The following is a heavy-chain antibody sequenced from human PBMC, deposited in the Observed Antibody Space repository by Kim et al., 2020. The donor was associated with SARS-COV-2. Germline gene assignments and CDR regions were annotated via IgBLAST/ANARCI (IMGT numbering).Heavy chain of an antibody. CDR2: VRDSGRT. Sequence: SETLSLTCTVSGGSISGSYWSWLRQPPGEGLEWIAYVRDSGRTNYNPSLKSRVSISIDSSQNQFSLKLTSVTAATSAVYSCAKGAGWYDYWGQGTLVTV. CDR3: AKGAGWYDY. V-gene: IGHV4-59*01. CDR1: GGSISGSY. J-gene: IGHJ4*02. D-gene: IGHD6-19*01.